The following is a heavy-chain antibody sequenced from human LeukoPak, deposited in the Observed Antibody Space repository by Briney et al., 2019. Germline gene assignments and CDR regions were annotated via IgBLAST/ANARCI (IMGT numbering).Heavy chain of an antibody. CDR3: ARRPEICSSTSCYRRANWFDP. CDR2: INHSGST. CDR1: GGSFSGYY. Sequence: SETLSLTCAVYGGSFSGYYWSWIRQPPGKGLEWIGEINHSGSTNYNPSLKSRVTISVDTSKNQFSLKLSSVTAADTAVYYCARRPEICSSTSCYRRANWFDPWGQGTLVTVSS. J-gene: IGHJ5*02. D-gene: IGHD2-2*02. V-gene: IGHV4-34*01.